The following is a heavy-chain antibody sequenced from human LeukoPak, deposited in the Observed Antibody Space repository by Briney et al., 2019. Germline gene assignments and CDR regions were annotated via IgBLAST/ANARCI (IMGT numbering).Heavy chain of an antibody. D-gene: IGHD4-17*01. V-gene: IGHV4-34*01. J-gene: IGHJ5*01. CDR2: INHSGST. CDR3: ARGGGGSSTVTIYWFDS. CDR1: GGSFSGYY. Sequence: SETLSLTCAVYGGSFSGYYWSWIRQPPGKGLEWIGEINHSGSTYYSPSLKSRAAISVDTSKSQFSLKLTSVTAADTAVYYCARGGGGSSTVTIYWFDSWGQGTLVTVSS.